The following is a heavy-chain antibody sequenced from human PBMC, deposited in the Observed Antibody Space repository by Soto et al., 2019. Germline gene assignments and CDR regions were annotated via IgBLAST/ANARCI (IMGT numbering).Heavy chain of an antibody. CDR3: ARGGGIVVVTAPYDH. CDR2: INAGNGNT. D-gene: IGHD2-21*02. V-gene: IGHV1-3*01. CDR1: GYTFTSYA. J-gene: IGHJ4*02. Sequence: ASVKVSCKASGYTFTSYAMHSVRQAPGQRLEWMGWINAGNGNTKYSQKFQGRVTITRDTSASTAYMELSSLRSEDTAVYYCARGGGIVVVTAPYDHWGQGTLVTSPQ.